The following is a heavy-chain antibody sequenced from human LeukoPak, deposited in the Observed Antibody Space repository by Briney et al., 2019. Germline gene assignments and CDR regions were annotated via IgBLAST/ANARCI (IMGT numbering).Heavy chain of an antibody. CDR3: AKTLGESGSYYVY. Sequence: GGSLRLSCAASGFTFSSYSMNWVRQAPGKGLEWVSAISGSGGSTYYADSVKGRFTISRDNSKNTLYLQMNSLRAEDTAVYYCAKTLGESGSYYVYWGQGTLVTVSS. D-gene: IGHD1-26*01. CDR1: GFTFSSYS. J-gene: IGHJ4*02. CDR2: ISGSGGST. V-gene: IGHV3-23*01.